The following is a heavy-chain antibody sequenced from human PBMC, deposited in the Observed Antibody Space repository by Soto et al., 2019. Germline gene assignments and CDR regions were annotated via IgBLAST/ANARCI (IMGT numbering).Heavy chain of an antibody. CDR3: AKDTYYYDSSGFYIFDY. CDR2: ISYDGSNK. Sequence: GGSLRLSCAASGFTFSSYGIHWVRQAPGKGLEWVAGISYDGSNKYYADSVKGRFTISRDNSQNTLYLQMNSLRAEDTAVYYCAKDTYYYDSSGFYIFDYWGQGTLVTVPS. CDR1: GFTFSSYG. D-gene: IGHD3-22*01. J-gene: IGHJ4*02. V-gene: IGHV3-30*18.